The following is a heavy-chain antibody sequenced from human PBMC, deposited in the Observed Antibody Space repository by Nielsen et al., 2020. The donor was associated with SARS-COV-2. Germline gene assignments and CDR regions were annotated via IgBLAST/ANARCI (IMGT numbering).Heavy chain of an antibody. D-gene: IGHD4/OR15-4a*01. V-gene: IGHV1-2*02. CDR3: ARDPTMTMTWYFDF. CDR2: INPNSAGT. Sequence: ASVKVSCKASGYTFTDYYIHWVRQAPGQGLEWMGWINPNSAGTDYAQKFQGRVTLTRDTSINTAYMELGGLRSDDTAVYYCARDPTMTMTWYFDFWGRGTLVTVSS. J-gene: IGHJ2*01. CDR1: GYTFTDYY.